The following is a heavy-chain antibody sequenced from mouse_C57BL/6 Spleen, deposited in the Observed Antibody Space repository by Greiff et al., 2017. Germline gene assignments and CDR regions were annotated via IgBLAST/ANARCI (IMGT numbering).Heavy chain of an antibody. D-gene: IGHD1-1*01. CDR1: GYTFTSYW. CDR3: AINYGSSLYYFDY. Sequence: VQLQQPGAELVKPGASVKVSCKASGYTFTSYWMHWVKQRPGQGLAWIGRIHPSDSDTNYNQKFKGKATLTVDKSSSAAYMQLSSLTSVVSAVYYCAINYGSSLYYFDYWGQGTTLTVSS. CDR2: IHPSDSDT. V-gene: IGHV1-74*01. J-gene: IGHJ2*01.